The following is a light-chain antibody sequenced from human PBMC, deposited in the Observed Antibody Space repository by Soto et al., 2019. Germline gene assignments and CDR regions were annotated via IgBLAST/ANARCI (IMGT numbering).Light chain of an antibody. J-gene: IGLJ1*01. V-gene: IGLV2-14*03. CDR1: SSDVGGYNY. CDR3: SSYAGSSPDV. CDR2: DVS. Sequence: QSALTQPASVSGSPGQSITISCTGTSSDVGGYNYVSWYQHHPGKAPKLMIYDVSNRPSGVSNRFSGSKSGNTASLTISGLQAEDEADYYCSSYAGSSPDVFGTGTKLTVL.